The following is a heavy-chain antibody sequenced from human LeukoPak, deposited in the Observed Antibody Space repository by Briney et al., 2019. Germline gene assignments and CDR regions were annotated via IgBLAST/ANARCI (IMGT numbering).Heavy chain of an antibody. D-gene: IGHD1-1*01. CDR1: GFTFSSYG. V-gene: IGHV3-30*03. Sequence: GGSLRLSCAASGFTFSSYGMHWVRQAPGKGLEWVAVISYDGSNKYYADSVKGRFTISRDNSKNTLYLRMNSLRAEDTAVYYCARPAYNWKEGNFDYWGQGTLVTVSS. CDR2: ISYDGSNK. CDR3: ARPAYNWKEGNFDY. J-gene: IGHJ4*02.